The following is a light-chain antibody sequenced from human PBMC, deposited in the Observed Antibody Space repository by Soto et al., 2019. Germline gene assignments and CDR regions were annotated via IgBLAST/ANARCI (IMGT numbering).Light chain of an antibody. CDR3: AAFDDSLSGLWV. V-gene: IGLV1-47*01. Sequence: QSVLTQPPSASGTPGQRVTISCSGSRSNIGSNFVYWYQQLPGTAPRLLVYRNNQRPSGVPDRFSGSKSGTSASLAISGLRPEDEAEYFCAAFDDSLSGLWVFGGGTKVTVL. CDR1: RSNIGSNF. J-gene: IGLJ3*02. CDR2: RNN.